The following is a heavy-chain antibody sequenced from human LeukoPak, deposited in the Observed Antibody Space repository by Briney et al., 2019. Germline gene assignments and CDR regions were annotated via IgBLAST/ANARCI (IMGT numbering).Heavy chain of an antibody. CDR3: ARGLGLAYSSSAGAFDI. D-gene: IGHD6-6*01. CDR2: MNPNSGNT. Sequence: ASVKVSCKASGYTFTSYDINWVRQATGQGLEWMGWMNPNSGNTGYAQKFQGRVTITRNTSISTAYMELSSLRSEDTAVYYCARGLGLAYSSSAGAFDIWGQGTMVTVSS. V-gene: IGHV1-8*03. CDR1: GYTFTSYD. J-gene: IGHJ3*02.